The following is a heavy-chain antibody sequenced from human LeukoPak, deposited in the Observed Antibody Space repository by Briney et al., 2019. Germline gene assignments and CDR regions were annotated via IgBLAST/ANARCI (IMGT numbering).Heavy chain of an antibody. CDR2: IKSKTDGGTT. D-gene: IGHD1-7*01. J-gene: IGHJ3*01. CDR1: GLTFSSYA. CDR3: STAISWNLPSDAFDV. Sequence: GGSLRLSCSASGLTFSSYAMHWVRQAPGKGLEWVGRIKSKTDGGTTDYAAPVKGRFTISRDDSKNTLYLQMNSLKTEDTAVYYCSTAISWNLPSDAFDVWGQGTMVTVSS. V-gene: IGHV3-15*01.